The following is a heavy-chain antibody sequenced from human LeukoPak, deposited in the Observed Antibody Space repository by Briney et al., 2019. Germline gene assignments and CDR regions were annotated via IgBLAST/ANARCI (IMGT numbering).Heavy chain of an antibody. CDR2: ISGSGSST. D-gene: IGHD2-21*01. J-gene: IGHJ4*02. CDR3: AKFLPTHIVVANYYFDY. CDR1: GFTFSSYA. V-gene: IGHV3-23*01. Sequence: GGSLRRSCAASGFTFSSYAMSWVRQAPGKGLEWVSAISGSGSSTYYADFVKGRFTISRYNSKNTLYLQMNSLRAEDTAVYYCAKFLPTHIVVANYYFDYWGQGTLVTVSS.